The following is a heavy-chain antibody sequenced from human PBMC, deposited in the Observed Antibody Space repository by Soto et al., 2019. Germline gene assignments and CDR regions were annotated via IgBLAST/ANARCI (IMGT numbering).Heavy chain of an antibody. V-gene: IGHV3-30-3*01. CDR2: ISPDGNNA. CDR3: VRGLSHGACDL. CDR1: GSTFSSYD. Sequence: QVQLVESGGDVVQPGRSLRLSCAASGSTFSSYDIHWVRQAPGKGLEWVAHISPDGNNAYYADSVKGRFTISRDNARNTFYLQLTRLSSEDTAGYHCVRGLSHGACDLWGQGTLVTVSS. J-gene: IGHJ3*01.